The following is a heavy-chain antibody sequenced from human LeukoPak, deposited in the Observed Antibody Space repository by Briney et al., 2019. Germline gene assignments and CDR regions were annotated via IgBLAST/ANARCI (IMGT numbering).Heavy chain of an antibody. CDR1: GFTFNTYG. CDR3: ALTYYYDSDGYYSPDKHAFDI. V-gene: IGHV3-33*01. CDR2: IWYDGSNK. Sequence: PGRSLRLSCAASGFTFNTYGMHWVRPAPGKGLEWVAIIWYDGSNKYYADSVKGRFTISRDNFKNTLYLQMNSLRAEDTVVYYCALTYYYDSDGYYSPDKHAFDIWGQGTMVTVSS. J-gene: IGHJ3*02. D-gene: IGHD3-22*01.